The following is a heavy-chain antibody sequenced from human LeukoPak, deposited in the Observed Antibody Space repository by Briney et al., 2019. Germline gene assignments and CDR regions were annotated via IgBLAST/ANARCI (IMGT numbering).Heavy chain of an antibody. V-gene: IGHV4-59*12. Sequence: SETLSLTCTVSGGSISSYYWSWIRQPPGKGLEWVGYIYYSGSTNYNPSLKSRVTISVDRSKNQFSLKLSSVTAADTAVYYCARRATSSSSFWFDPWGQGTLVTVSS. D-gene: IGHD6-6*01. J-gene: IGHJ5*02. CDR3: ARRATSSSSFWFDP. CDR1: GGSISSYY. CDR2: IYYSGST.